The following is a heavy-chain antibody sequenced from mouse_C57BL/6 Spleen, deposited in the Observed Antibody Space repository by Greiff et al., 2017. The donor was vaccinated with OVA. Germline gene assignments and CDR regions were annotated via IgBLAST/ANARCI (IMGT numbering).Heavy chain of an antibody. D-gene: IGHD2-5*01. J-gene: IGHJ2*01. CDR1: GFTFTSYW. Sequence: QVQLQQSGAELVKPGASVKLSCKASGFTFTSYWMPWVKQRPGQGLEWIGEIDPSDSYTNYTQNFKGKATLTVDTTSSTAYMQRSSLTSEDSAVYYCARYRNYLYYYDYWGQGTTLTVSS. V-gene: IGHV1-50*01. CDR3: ARYRNYLYYYDY. CDR2: IDPSDSYT.